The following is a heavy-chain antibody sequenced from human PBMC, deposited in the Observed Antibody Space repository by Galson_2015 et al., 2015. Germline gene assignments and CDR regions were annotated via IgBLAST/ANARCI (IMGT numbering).Heavy chain of an antibody. CDR3: ARQKTDYGSGSYSYRYYYYYGMDV. CDR1: GYSFTSYW. CDR2: IYPGDSDT. D-gene: IGHD3-10*01. Sequence: QSGAEVKKPGESLTISCKGSGYSFTSYWVGCVRQMPGKGLEWMGIIYPGDSDTRYRPSFQGQVTISADKSISTAYLQWSSLKASDTAMYYCARQKTDYGSGSYSYRYYYYYGMDVWGQGTTVTVSS. V-gene: IGHV5-51*01. J-gene: IGHJ6*02.